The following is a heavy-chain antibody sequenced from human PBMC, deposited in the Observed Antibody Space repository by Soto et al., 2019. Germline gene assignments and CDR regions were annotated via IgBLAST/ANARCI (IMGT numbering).Heavy chain of an antibody. V-gene: IGHV3-73*01. Sequence: GGSLRLSCAASGFTFSGSAMHWVRQASGKGLEWVGRIRSKANSYATAYAASVKGRFTISRDDSKNTAYLQMNSLKTEDTAVYYCTRPLYDFWSGYYLARAEMDVWGKGTTVTVSS. CDR1: GFTFSGSA. CDR2: IRSKANSYAT. J-gene: IGHJ6*04. CDR3: TRPLYDFWSGYYLARAEMDV. D-gene: IGHD3-3*01.